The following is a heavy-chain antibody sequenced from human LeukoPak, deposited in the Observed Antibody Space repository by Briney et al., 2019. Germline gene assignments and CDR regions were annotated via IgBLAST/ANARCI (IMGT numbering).Heavy chain of an antibody. CDR2: INPNSGGT. Sequence: ASVKVSCKASGYTFTGYYMHWVRQAPGQGLEWMGWINPNSGGTNYAQKFQGRVTMTRDTSISTAYMELSRLRSDDTAVYYCAGVSSRLGCSSTSCYNDAFDIWGQGTMVTVSS. D-gene: IGHD2-2*01. CDR1: GYTFTGYY. V-gene: IGHV1-2*02. CDR3: AGVSSRLGCSSTSCYNDAFDI. J-gene: IGHJ3*02.